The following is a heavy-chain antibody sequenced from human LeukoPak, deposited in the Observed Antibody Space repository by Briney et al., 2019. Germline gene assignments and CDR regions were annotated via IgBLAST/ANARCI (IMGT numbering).Heavy chain of an antibody. V-gene: IGHV4-39*01. D-gene: IGHD6-19*01. CDR2: IYYSGST. CDR1: GGSISSSSYH. Sequence: SETLSLTCTVSGGSISSSSYHWGWIRQPPGKGLEWIGIIYYSGSTYYNLSLKSRVTISVDTSKNQFSLKLSSVTAADTAVYYCARFVYDSSGWSYYFDYWGQGTLVTVSS. CDR3: ARFVYDSSGWSYYFDY. J-gene: IGHJ4*02.